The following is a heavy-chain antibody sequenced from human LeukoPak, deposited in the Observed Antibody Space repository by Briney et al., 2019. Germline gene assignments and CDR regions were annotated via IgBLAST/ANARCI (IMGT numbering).Heavy chain of an antibody. CDR3: ARVLKAPLPYYYGMDV. V-gene: IGHV3-74*01. J-gene: IGHJ6*02. Sequence: QPGGSLRLSCAAFGFTFSSYWMHWVRQAPGKGLVWVSRISSDGSSTSYADSVKGRFTISRDNAKNTLYLQMNSLRAEDTAVYYCARVLKAPLPYYYGMDVWGQGTTVTVSS. CDR2: ISSDGSST. CDR1: GFTFSSYW.